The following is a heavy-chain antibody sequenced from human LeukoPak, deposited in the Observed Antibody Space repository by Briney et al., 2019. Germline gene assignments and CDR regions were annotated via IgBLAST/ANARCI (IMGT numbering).Heavy chain of an antibody. J-gene: IGHJ4*02. Sequence: SETLSLTCTVSGESIKSFYWSWIRQPAGKGLEWIGRIYTSGSTNYSPSLKSRVTMSVDTSKNQFSLKLSSVTAADTAVFYCATSGWYLLPGIYWGQGTLVTVSS. V-gene: IGHV4-4*07. D-gene: IGHD6-19*01. CDR2: IYTSGST. CDR1: GESIKSFY. CDR3: ATSGWYLLPGIY.